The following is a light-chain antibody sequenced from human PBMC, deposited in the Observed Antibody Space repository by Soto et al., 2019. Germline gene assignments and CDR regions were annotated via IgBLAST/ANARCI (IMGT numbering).Light chain of an antibody. CDR3: HQYYSSIT. V-gene: IGKV3-20*01. Sequence: EIVLTQSPGTLSLSPGERATLSCRASQDVDSNFLAWYQQRPGQAPRLLIYGSSRRATGIPDRFSGSGSGTDFTLTISRVGPEDIAVYFCHQYYSSITCGGGTKVEV. CDR1: QDVDSNF. CDR2: GSS. J-gene: IGKJ4*01.